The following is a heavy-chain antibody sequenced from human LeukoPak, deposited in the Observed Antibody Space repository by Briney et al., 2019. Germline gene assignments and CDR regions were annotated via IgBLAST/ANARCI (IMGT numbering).Heavy chain of an antibody. D-gene: IGHD1-1*01. J-gene: IGHJ5*02. V-gene: IGHV1-2*02. CDR1: GYTFTGYY. CDR2: INPNSGGT. CDR3: AAFGTTGTLTLSNWFDP. Sequence: ASVKVSCKASGYTFTGYYMHWVRQAPGQGLEWMGWINPNSGGTNYAQKFQGRVTMTRDTSISTAYMELSRLRSDGTAVYYCAAFGTTGTLTLSNWFDPWGQGTLVTVSS.